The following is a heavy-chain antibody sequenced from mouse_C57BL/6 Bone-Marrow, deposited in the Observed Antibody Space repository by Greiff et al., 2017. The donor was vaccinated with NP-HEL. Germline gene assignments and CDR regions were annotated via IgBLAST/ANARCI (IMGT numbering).Heavy chain of an antibody. CDR3: ARENYGSYWYFDV. Sequence: EVQVVESGGGLVQSGRSLRLSCATSGFTFSDFYMEWVRQAPGKGLEWIAASRNKANDYTTEYSASVKGRFIVSRDTSQSILYLQMNALRAEDTAIYYCARENYGSYWYFDVWGTGTTVTVSS. V-gene: IGHV7-1*01. CDR1: GFTFSDFY. D-gene: IGHD2-2*01. CDR2: SRNKANDYTT. J-gene: IGHJ1*03.